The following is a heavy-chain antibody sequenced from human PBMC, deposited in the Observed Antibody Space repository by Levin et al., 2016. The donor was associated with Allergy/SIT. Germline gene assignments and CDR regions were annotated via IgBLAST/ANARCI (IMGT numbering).Heavy chain of an antibody. Sequence: GESLKISCAASGFTFSNYWMSWVRQAPGKGLEWVANIKQDGSEKYHVDSVKGRFTISRDNAKNSLYLQMNSLSAEDTALYYCARDYKRDYHVSSTYLFDYWGQGTLVTVSS. D-gene: IGHD3-22*01. CDR3: ARDYKRDYHVSSTYLFDY. V-gene: IGHV3-7*01. CDR2: IKQDGSEK. CDR1: GFTFSNYW. J-gene: IGHJ4*02.